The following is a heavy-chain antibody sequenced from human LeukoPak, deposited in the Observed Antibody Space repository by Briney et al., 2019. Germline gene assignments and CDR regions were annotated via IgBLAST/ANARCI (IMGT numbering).Heavy chain of an antibody. D-gene: IGHD3-3*01. CDR1: GGSISSGDYY. CDR3: ATATYYDFWSGSPTIRDTAEYAFDI. J-gene: IGHJ3*02. V-gene: IGHV4-39*07. Sequence: TSETLSLTCTVSGGSISSGDYYWSWIRQPPGKGLEWIGEINHSGSTNYNPSLKSRVTISVDTSKNQFSLKLSSVTAADTAVYYCATATYYDFWSGSPTIRDTAEYAFDIWGQGTMVTVSS. CDR2: INHSGST.